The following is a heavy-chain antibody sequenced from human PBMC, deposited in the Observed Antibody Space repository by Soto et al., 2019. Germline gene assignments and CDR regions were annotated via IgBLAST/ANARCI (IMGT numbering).Heavy chain of an antibody. CDR2: VSAGGDMT. J-gene: IGHJ6*02. CDR3: ARGDRGGSGSPASYSYSGLDV. Sequence: DVQLLESGGHLVQPGGSLRLSCAASGFTFSSYAMSWVRQAPGKGLEWVSSVSAGGDMTYYSDSVKGRFTISRDNSHHALFLQMNSLRIEDTALYYCARGDRGGSGSPASYSYSGLDVWGQGATVNVS. CDR1: GFTFSSYA. V-gene: IGHV3-23*01. D-gene: IGHD2-15*01.